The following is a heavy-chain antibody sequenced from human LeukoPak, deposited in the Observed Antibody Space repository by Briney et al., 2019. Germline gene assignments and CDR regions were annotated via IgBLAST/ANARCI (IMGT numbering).Heavy chain of an antibody. Sequence: PGGSLRLSCAASGFTFSSYSMNWVRQAPGKGLEWVSSISSSSSYIYYADSVKGRFTISRDNAKNSLYLQMNSLRAEDTAVYYCARGQPLPYYYDSSGYYPHSNYYYGMDVWGQGTTVTVSS. CDR3: ARGQPLPYYYDSSGYYPHSNYYYGMDV. D-gene: IGHD3-22*01. CDR1: GFTFSSYS. V-gene: IGHV3-21*01. J-gene: IGHJ6*02. CDR2: ISSSSSYI.